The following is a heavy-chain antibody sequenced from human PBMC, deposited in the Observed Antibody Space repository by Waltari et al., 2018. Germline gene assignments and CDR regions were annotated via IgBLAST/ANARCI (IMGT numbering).Heavy chain of an antibody. CDR2: RTGTGGGPWYANSP. CDR3: AKGSGMDV. V-gene: IGHV3-23*01. Sequence: EAQVLVSGGDLVQPGGSRRPFCVAAGFAVVTPTMSWVRQTQGKGLAWVSTRTGTGGGPWYANSPYYADSVKGRFTISRDNSKNTIYLQMSSLNAEDTAIYYCAKGSGMDVWGQGTTVTVSS. CDR1: GFAVVTPT. J-gene: IGHJ6*02.